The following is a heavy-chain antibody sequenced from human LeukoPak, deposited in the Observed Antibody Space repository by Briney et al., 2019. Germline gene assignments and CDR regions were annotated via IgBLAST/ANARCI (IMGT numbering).Heavy chain of an antibody. CDR3: ARGYSSGWYGREYNWFDP. Sequence: ASVKVSCKASGYTFTGYYMHWVRQAPGQGLEWMGRINPNSGGTNYAQKFQGRVTMTRDTSISTAYMELSRLRSDDTAVYYCARGYSSGWYGREYNWFDPWGQGTLVTVSS. J-gene: IGHJ5*02. V-gene: IGHV1-2*06. CDR1: GYTFTGYY. D-gene: IGHD6-19*01. CDR2: INPNSGGT.